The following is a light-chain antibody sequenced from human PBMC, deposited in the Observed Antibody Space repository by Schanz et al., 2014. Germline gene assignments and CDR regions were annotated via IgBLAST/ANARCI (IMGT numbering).Light chain of an antibody. Sequence: QSVLTQPASVSGSPGQSITISCTGTSSDVGTYSFISWYQHHPGKAPKLMIYEDTKRPSGVSSRFSGSKSGNTASLTISGLQTEDEADYYCCSYAGDTPHVALGGGTKLTVL. CDR3: CSYAGDTPHVA. CDR2: EDT. CDR1: SSDVGTYSF. J-gene: IGLJ2*01. V-gene: IGLV2-23*01.